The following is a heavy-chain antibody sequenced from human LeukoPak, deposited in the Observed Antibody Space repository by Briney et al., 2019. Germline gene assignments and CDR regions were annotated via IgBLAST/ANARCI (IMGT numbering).Heavy chain of an antibody. Sequence: PSETLSLTFAVSGASVGSSNWWIWVRQPPKKGLEWIGEIHHSGSTNYNPSLKSRVTMSVDTSKNQISLRLSSVTAADTAVYYCARGLYGSDSYWGQGNLVTVSS. CDR2: IHHSGST. CDR1: GASVGSSNW. CDR3: ARGLYGSDSY. J-gene: IGHJ4*02. D-gene: IGHD6-19*01. V-gene: IGHV4-4*02.